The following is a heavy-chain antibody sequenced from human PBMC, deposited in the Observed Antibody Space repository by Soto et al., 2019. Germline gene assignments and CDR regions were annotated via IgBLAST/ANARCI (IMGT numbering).Heavy chain of an antibody. V-gene: IGHV4-59*01. D-gene: IGHD6-13*01. J-gene: IGHJ5*02. CDR1: GGSISSYY. Sequence: LSLTCTVSGGSISSYYWSWIRQPPGKGLEWIGYIYYSGSTNYNPSLKSRVTISVDTSKNQFSLKLSSVTAADTAVYYCARVSISIAAAEKYWFDPWGQGTLVTVS. CDR2: IYYSGST. CDR3: ARVSISIAAAEKYWFDP.